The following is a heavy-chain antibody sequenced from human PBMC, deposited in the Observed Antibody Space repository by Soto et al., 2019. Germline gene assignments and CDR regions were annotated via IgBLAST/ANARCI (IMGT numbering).Heavy chain of an antibody. J-gene: IGHJ4*02. CDR3: ATLGADYFDY. D-gene: IGHD3-16*01. CDR1: GFTFSTYG. V-gene: IGHV3-33*01. CDR2: IWHDGSNK. Sequence: QVQLVESGGGVVQPGRSLRLSCAASGFTFSTYGMHWVRQAPGKGLEWVAVIWHDGSNKYYADSVKGRFTISRDNSKNTLYLQMDSLRAEDTAVYYCATLGADYFDYWGQGTLVTVSS.